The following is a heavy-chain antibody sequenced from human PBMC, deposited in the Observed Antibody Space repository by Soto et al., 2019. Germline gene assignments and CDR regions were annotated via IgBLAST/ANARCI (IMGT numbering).Heavy chain of an antibody. CDR1: GFTFRSYD. V-gene: IGHV3-33*03. J-gene: IGHJ4*02. D-gene: IGHD2-21*02. Sequence: QVQLVESGGGVVQPGRSLRLSCAASGFTFRSYDMHWVRQAPGKGLEWVAVIWYDGSDKYYSDSVKGRFTISRDNSKNTLYLQLNNLRGGDTAVYYCASGWLAGDYKFGYWGQGTLVTVS. CDR3: ASGWLAGDYKFGY. CDR2: IWYDGSDK.